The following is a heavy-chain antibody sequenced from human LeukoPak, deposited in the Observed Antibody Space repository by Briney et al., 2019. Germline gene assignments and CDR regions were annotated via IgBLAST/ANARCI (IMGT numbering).Heavy chain of an antibody. Sequence: SETLSLTCTVSGGSISSSSYYWGWIRQPPGKGLEWIGSIYYSGSTYYNPSLKSRVTISVDTSKNQFSLKLSSVTAADTAVYYCARPGGGLWINWFDPWGQGTLVTVSS. CDR3: ARPGGGLWINWFDP. D-gene: IGHD3-3*01. CDR1: GGSISSSSYY. CDR2: IYYSGST. V-gene: IGHV4-39*01. J-gene: IGHJ5*02.